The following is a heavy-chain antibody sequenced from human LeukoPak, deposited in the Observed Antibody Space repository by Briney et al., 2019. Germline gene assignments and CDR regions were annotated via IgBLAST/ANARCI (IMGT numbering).Heavy chain of an antibody. J-gene: IGHJ5*02. V-gene: IGHV3-74*01. D-gene: IGHD3-10*01. Sequence: GGSLRLSCAASGFTFSSYWMHWVRQIPGKGLVWVSRIKSDGSTIYADSVKGRFTISRDNAKNTVYLQMNSLRAEDTAMNYCARAVTYFYGSVTYDWFDPWGQGTLVTVSS. CDR1: GFTFSSYW. CDR2: IKSDGST. CDR3: ARAVTYFYGSVTYDWFDP.